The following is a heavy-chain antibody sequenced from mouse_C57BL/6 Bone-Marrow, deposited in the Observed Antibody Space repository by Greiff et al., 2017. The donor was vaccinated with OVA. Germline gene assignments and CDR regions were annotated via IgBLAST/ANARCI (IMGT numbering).Heavy chain of an antibody. D-gene: IGHD3-3*01. Sequence: EVQVVESGGDLVKPGGSLKLSCAASGFTFSSYGMSWVRQTPDKRLEWVATISSGGSYTYYPDSVKGRFTISRDNAKNTLYLQMSSLKSEDTAVYYCARRGLRRGYFDVWGTGTTVTVSS. J-gene: IGHJ1*03. CDR3: ARRGLRRGYFDV. CDR2: ISSGGSYT. V-gene: IGHV5-6*01. CDR1: GFTFSSYG.